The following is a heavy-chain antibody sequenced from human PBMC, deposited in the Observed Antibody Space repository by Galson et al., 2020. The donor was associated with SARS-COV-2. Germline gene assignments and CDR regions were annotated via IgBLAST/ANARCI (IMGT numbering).Heavy chain of an antibody. CDR1: GDTITNSHY. CDR3: AGDMTGSDSDLGFHP. CDR2: MYNTGGT. J-gene: IGHJ5*02. D-gene: IGHD2-21*02. Sequence: SETLSLTCTVSGDTITNSHYRNWIQQPPGKGVERSGNMYNTGGTNYNPSLKGRVTISVDTSKNQSSLKLRSVTAADTAVYYCAGDMTGSDSDLGFHPWGQGTLVTVSS. V-gene: IGHV4-59*11.